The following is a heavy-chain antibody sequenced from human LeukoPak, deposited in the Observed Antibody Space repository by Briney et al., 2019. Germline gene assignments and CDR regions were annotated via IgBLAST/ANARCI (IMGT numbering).Heavy chain of an antibody. J-gene: IGHJ4*02. Sequence: GGSLRLSCAASGFTFSDHYMDWVRQAPGKGLEWLSHISSTGGTIYYADSVKGRLTVSRDNAKNSLYLQMNSLRAEDTAVYYCAKSDPYGDSLIEIWGQGALVTVSS. CDR1: GFTFSDHY. D-gene: IGHD4-17*01. CDR3: AKSDPYGDSLIEI. CDR2: ISSTGGTI. V-gene: IGHV3-11*04.